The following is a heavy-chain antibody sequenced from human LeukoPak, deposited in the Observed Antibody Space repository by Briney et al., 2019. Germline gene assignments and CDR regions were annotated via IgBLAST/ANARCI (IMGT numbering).Heavy chain of an antibody. J-gene: IGHJ4*02. CDR3: ARVAYYDSYGY. D-gene: IGHD3-22*01. V-gene: IGHV3-7*01. CDR1: GLTFSSYW. Sequence: GGSLRPSCAASGLTFSSYWMSWVRQAPGKGLEWVANIKQDGSEKYYVDSVKGRFTISRDNAKNSLYLQMNSLRAEDTAVYYCARVAYYDSYGYWGQGTLVTVSS. CDR2: IKQDGSEK.